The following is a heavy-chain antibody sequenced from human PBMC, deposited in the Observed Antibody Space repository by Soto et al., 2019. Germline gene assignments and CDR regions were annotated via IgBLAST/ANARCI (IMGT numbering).Heavy chain of an antibody. CDR2: ISYDGGKK. CDR3: TKAATLTSIWFDS. CDR1: GITLSGFV. Sequence: QMQLVESGGGVVQPGKSLRLSCAASGITLSGFVMYWVRQAPGKGLEWVALISYDGGKKYYADSVKGRFTISRDNSKNTLYLQMNTLRAEDTAVYYCTKAATLTSIWFDSWGQGTLVTVSS. V-gene: IGHV3-30*18. J-gene: IGHJ5*01.